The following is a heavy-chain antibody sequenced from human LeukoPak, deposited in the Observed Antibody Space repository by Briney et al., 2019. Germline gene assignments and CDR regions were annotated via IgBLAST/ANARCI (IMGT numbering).Heavy chain of an antibody. CDR2: SDYSGST. D-gene: IGHD6-13*01. Sequence: SETLSLTCTVSGGSISSYFWSWIRQPPGKGLEWIGYSDYSGSTNYNPPPKSRVTISVDTSKNQFSLNLNSLTAADTAVYYCARDGPMSSYAYYFDYWGQGTLVTVSS. V-gene: IGHV4-59*01. CDR1: GGSISSYF. J-gene: IGHJ4*02. CDR3: ARDGPMSSYAYYFDY.